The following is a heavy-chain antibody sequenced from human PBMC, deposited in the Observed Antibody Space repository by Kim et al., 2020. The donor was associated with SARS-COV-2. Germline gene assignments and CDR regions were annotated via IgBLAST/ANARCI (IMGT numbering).Heavy chain of an antibody. CDR3: ARQYKSSSWGVDY. V-gene: IGHV1-69*02. D-gene: IGHD6-13*01. Sequence: YAQKFQGRVTITADKSTSTAYMELSSLRSEDTAVYYCARQYKSSSWGVDYWGQGTLVTVSS. J-gene: IGHJ4*02.